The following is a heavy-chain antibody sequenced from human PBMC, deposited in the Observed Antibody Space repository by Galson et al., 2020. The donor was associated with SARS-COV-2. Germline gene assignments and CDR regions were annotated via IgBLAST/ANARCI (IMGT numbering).Heavy chain of an antibody. CDR2: IYWNDDK. V-gene: IGHV2-5*01. J-gene: IGHJ5*02. CDR1: GFSLSTSGVG. CDR3: AHLVLLWFGELLVEPNWFDP. Sequence: SGPTLVKPTQTLTLTCTFSGFSLSTSGVGVGWIRQPPGKALEWLALIYWNDDKRYSPSLKSRLTITKDTSKNQVVLTMTNMDPVDTATYYCAHLVLLWFGELLVEPNWFDPWGQGTLVTVSS. D-gene: IGHD3-10*01.